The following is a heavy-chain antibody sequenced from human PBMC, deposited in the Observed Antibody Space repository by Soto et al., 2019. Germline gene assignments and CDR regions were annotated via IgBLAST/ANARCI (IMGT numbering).Heavy chain of an antibody. CDR3: ARHRGSIVVPAAISIWFDP. D-gene: IGHD2-2*01. J-gene: IGHJ5*02. V-gene: IGHV4-59*08. CDR2: IYYSGST. Sequence: SETLSLTSTVSGGSIRSYYWSWIRQPPGKGLEWIGYIYYSGSTNYNPSLKSRVTISVDTSKNQFSLKLSSVTAADTAVYYCARHRGSIVVPAAISIWFDPWGQGTLVTVSS. CDR1: GGSIRSYY.